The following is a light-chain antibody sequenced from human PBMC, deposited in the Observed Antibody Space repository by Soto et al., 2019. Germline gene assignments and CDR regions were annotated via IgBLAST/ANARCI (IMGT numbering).Light chain of an antibody. Sequence: EIVLTQSPGTLSLSPGERATLSCRASQSVSTNYLAWYQRKPGQAPRLLIYGASSRATDIPARFSGSGSGTDFTLTITRLRPEDFAVYYCQQYGSSPPTFVQGTKVEIK. CDR3: QQYGSSPPT. CDR1: QSVSTNY. V-gene: IGKV3-20*01. J-gene: IGKJ1*01. CDR2: GAS.